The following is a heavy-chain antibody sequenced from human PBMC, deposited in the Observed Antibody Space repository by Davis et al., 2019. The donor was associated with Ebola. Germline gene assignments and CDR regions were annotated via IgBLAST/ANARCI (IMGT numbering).Heavy chain of an antibody. CDR2: IYHSGST. V-gene: IGHV4-4*02. D-gene: IGHD3-16*02. CDR1: GGSISSSYW. Sequence: SETLSLTCAVSGGSISSSYWWCWLRQPPGTGLAWVGEIYHSGSTNYNPSLKSRVTISVDKSKNQFSLKLSSVTAADTAVYYCARDGGYDYIWGSYRYTVHYYYGMDVWGQGTTVTVSS. J-gene: IGHJ6*02. CDR3: ARDGGYDYIWGSYRYTVHYYYGMDV.